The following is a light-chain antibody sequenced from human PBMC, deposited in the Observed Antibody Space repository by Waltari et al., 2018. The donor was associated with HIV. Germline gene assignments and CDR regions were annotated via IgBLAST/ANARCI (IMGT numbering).Light chain of an antibody. Sequence: EIVLPQFPATLSLSPGERATLSCRASQSVSSYLAWYQQKPGQAPRLLIYDASNRASGIPARFSGSGSGTDFTLTISSLEPEDFAVYYCQQRSDWLDTFGQGTKVEIK. CDR2: DAS. CDR1: QSVSSY. V-gene: IGKV3-11*01. CDR3: QQRSDWLDT. J-gene: IGKJ2*01.